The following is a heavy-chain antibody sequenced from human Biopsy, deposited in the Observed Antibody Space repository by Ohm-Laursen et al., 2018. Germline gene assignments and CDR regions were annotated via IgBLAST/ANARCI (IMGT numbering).Heavy chain of an antibody. J-gene: IGHJ3*02. CDR2: IYYSGGT. Sequence: SETLSLTCNVSGGSMTGYEWGWIRLAPGKGLEWIGYIYYSGGTKYNPSLASRVTFSVDMSKSQFSLKLYSVTAADTAVYYCARVGAGTYDALDIWGQGTLVAVSA. V-gene: IGHV4-59*01. CDR3: ARVGAGTYDALDI. D-gene: IGHD1-26*01. CDR1: GGSMTGYE.